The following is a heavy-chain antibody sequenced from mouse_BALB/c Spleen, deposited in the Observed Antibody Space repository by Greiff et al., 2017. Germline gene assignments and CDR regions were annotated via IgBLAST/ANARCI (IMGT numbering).Heavy chain of an antibody. CDR3: ARERSLYDYHFAY. CDR1: GFSLTGYG. Sequence: VNVVESGPGLVAPSQSLSITCTVSGFSLTGYGVNWVRQPPGKGLEWLGMIWGDGSTDYNSALKSRLSISKDNSKSQVFLKMNSLQTDDTARYYCARERSLYDYHFAYWGQGTLVTVAA. D-gene: IGHD2-4*01. J-gene: IGHJ3*01. V-gene: IGHV2-6-7*01. CDR2: IWGDGST.